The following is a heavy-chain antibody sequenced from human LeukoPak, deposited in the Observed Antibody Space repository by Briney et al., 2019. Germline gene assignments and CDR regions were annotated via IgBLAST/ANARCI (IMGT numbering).Heavy chain of an antibody. CDR2: IYYSGST. D-gene: IGHD2-15*01. CDR1: GGSISSYY. Sequence: PSETLSLTCTVSGGSISSYYWSWIRQPPGKGLGWNGYIYYSGSTNYNPSLKSRVTIAVDTSKDQFSLKLSSVSVSVTATYDCVRGNCSGGSCYSCHGAQGTLGSVST. V-gene: IGHV4-59*01. CDR3: VRGNCSGGSCYSCH. J-gene: IGHJ4*02.